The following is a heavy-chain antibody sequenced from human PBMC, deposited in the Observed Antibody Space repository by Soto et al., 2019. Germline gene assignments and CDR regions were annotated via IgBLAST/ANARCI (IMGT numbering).Heavy chain of an antibody. CDR1: GYTFTGYY. V-gene: IGHV1-2*02. Sequence: ASVKVSCKASGYTFTGYYMHWVRQAPGQGLEWMGWINPNSGGTNYAQKFQGRATMTRDTSISTAYTELSRLRSDDTAVYYCARGPSQLITIFGVVDDRWGAFDIWGQGTMVTVSS. CDR3: ARGPSQLITIFGVVDDRWGAFDI. J-gene: IGHJ3*02. CDR2: INPNSGGT. D-gene: IGHD3-3*01.